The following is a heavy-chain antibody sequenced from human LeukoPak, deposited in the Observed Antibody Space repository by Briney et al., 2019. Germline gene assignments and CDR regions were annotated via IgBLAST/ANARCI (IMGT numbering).Heavy chain of an antibody. CDR3: AGHSHYYYDSSGFRFDP. V-gene: IGHV1-69*01. D-gene: IGHD3-22*01. J-gene: IGHJ5*02. Sequence: GSSVKVSCKASGGTFSSYAISWVRQAPGQGLEWMGGIIPIFGTANYAQKFQGRVTITADESTSTAYMELSSLRSEDTAVYYCAGHSHYYYDSSGFRFDPWGQGTLVTVSS. CDR1: GGTFSSYA. CDR2: IIPIFGTA.